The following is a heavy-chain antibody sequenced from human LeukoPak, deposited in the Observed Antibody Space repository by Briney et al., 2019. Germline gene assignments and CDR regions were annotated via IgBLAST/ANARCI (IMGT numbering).Heavy chain of an antibody. J-gene: IGHJ4*02. CDR1: GFMFSGFW. CDR3: ATRPRSDYYFAIFDY. CDR2: IKHDGSEK. Sequence: GGSLRLSCAASGFMFSGFWMTWVRQAPGQGREWVANIKHDGSEKNYVDSVKGRFTISRDNAKNSLYLQMNSLGGEDTALYYCATRPRSDYYFAIFDYWGQGTLVTVSS. V-gene: IGHV3-7*01. D-gene: IGHD3-22*01.